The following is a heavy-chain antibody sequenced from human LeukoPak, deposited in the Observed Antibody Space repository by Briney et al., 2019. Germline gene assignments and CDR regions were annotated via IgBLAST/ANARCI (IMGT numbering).Heavy chain of an antibody. J-gene: IGHJ4*02. CDR1: GYTFTSYG. Sequence: ASVKVSCKASGYTFTSYGISWVRQAPGQGLEWMGWISAYNGNTNYAQKLQGRVTMTTDTSTSTVYMELSSLRSEDTAVYYCARAVYGYGDLFDYWGQGTLVTVSS. CDR2: ISAYNGNT. V-gene: IGHV1-18*01. CDR3: ARAVYGYGDLFDY. D-gene: IGHD4-17*01.